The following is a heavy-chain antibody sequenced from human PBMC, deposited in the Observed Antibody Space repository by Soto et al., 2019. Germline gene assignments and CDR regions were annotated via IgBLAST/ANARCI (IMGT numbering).Heavy chain of an antibody. CDR3: AKPQKLQYSRSSLHYFYHGMDV. V-gene: IGHV3-30*18. J-gene: IGHJ6*02. Sequence: QVQLVESGEAVVQPGRSLRLSCVASGFPLRTYAMHWVRQAPGKGLEWVAVISYDGSNEYYADSVKGRFAISKDNSKNTLYLQMNSLRREDTATYYCAKPQKLQYSRSSLHYFYHGMDVWGQGTTVTVSS. CDR2: ISYDGSNE. CDR1: GFPLRTYA. D-gene: IGHD6-6*01.